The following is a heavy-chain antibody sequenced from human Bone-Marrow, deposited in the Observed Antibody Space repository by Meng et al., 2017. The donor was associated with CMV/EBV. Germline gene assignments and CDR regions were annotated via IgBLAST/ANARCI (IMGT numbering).Heavy chain of an antibody. CDR1: GGSISSYY. J-gene: IGHJ4*02. Sequence: SETLSLTCTVSGGSISSYYWSWIRQPPGKGLEWIGYIYYSGSTNYNPSLKSRVTISADTSKNQFPLKLSSVTAADTAVYYCAGWGSSWYYFDYWGQGTLVTVSS. CDR3: AGWGSSWYYFDY. D-gene: IGHD6-13*01. V-gene: IGHV4-59*01. CDR2: IYYSGST.